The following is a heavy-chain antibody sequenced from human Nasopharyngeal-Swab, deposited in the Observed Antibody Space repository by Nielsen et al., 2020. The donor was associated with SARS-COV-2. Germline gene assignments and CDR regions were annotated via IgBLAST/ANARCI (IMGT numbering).Heavy chain of an antibody. CDR1: GFTSSISS. V-gene: IGHV3-23*01. J-gene: IGHJ4*02. CDR3: AKKTVGTYPFDY. D-gene: IGHD3-16*02. Sequence: GESLKISCIASGFTSSISSLTWLRQPPGKGLQWVSTLGTAGDTYYADSVKGRFTISRDNSKNTLYLQMNSLRAEDTAVYYCAKKTVGTYPFDYWGQGTLVTLSS. CDR2: LGTAGDT.